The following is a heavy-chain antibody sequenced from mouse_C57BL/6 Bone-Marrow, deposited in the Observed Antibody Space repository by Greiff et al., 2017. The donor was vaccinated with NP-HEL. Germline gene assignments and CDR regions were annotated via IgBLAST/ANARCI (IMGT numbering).Heavy chain of an antibody. V-gene: IGHV1-55*01. CDR1: GYTFTSYW. CDR3: AMITTVVAPCDD. CDR2: IYPGSGST. Sequence: QVQLQQPGAELVKPGASVKMSCKASGYTFTSYWITWVKQGPGQGLEWIGDIYPGSGSTNYNEKFKSKATLTVDTSSSTAYMQLSSLTSEDSAVYYCAMITTVVAPCDDWGQGTTLTVSS. J-gene: IGHJ2*01. D-gene: IGHD1-1*01.